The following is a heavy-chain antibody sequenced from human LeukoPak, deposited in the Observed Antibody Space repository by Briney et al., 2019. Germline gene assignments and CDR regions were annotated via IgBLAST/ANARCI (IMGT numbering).Heavy chain of an antibody. Sequence: PGGSLRLSCTAFGFTFGDHAMRWVRQAPGKGLEWVVYIRNKAYRGTTEYAASGKGRFTISRDDSKSIAYQQINNLKTEDTAVYYCTRAPLGKGGSGWYPEYFQHWGQGTLVTVSS. V-gene: IGHV3-49*04. CDR3: TRAPLGKGGSGWYPEYFQH. D-gene: IGHD6-19*01. J-gene: IGHJ1*01. CDR1: GFTFGDHA. CDR2: IRNKAYRGTT.